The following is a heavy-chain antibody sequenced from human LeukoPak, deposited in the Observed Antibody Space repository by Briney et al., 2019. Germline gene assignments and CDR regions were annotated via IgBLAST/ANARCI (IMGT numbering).Heavy chain of an antibody. D-gene: IGHD1-26*01. J-gene: IGHJ3*02. CDR1: GGTINSYY. CDR3: ASRMTIVGAKGFFDI. V-gene: IGHV4-59*08. CDR2: IYHSGST. Sequence: SETLSLTCTVSGGTINSYYWGWIRQPPGKGLEWIGYIYHSGSTNYNPSLKSRVTISVDTSKNQFSLKLTSVTAADTAIYYCASRMTIVGAKGFFDIWGQGTMVTVSS.